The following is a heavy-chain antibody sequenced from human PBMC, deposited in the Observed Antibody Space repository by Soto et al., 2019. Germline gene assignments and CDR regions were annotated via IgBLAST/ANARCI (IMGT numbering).Heavy chain of an antibody. D-gene: IGHD3-16*01. CDR1: GFSFDNAW. V-gene: IGHV3-15*07. Sequence: EVQLVESGGGLVKPGESVRLSCAASGFSFDNAWMNWVRQAPGKGLEWVGRIQSKTYGETTDYAAPVKGRYTISRDDSKNPPYLSMKGPEAQDSTGYYCTSGLIGGVAASRLAGYWGQGTLVTVSS. CDR3: TSGLIGGVAASRLAGY. CDR2: IQSKTYGETT. J-gene: IGHJ4*02.